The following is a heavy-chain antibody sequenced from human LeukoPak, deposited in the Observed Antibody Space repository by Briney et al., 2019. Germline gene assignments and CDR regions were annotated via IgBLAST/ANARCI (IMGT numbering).Heavy chain of an antibody. CDR3: AKDSKVATVTDYYFDY. D-gene: IGHD4-17*01. J-gene: IGHJ4*02. CDR2: ISGSGGST. V-gene: IGHV3-23*01. CDR1: GFTFGSYA. Sequence: PGGSLRLSCAASGFTFGSYAMSWVRQAPGKGLEWVSAISGSGGSTYYADSVKGRFTISRDNSKNTLYMQMNSLRAEDTAVYYCAKDSKVATVTDYYFDYWGQGTLVTVSS.